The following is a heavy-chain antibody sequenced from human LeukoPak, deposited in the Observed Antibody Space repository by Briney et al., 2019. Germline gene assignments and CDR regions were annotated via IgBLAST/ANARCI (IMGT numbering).Heavy chain of an antibody. Sequence: ASVKVSCKGSGYNFDRYGVNWVRQAPGQGLEWVGWISTYNGNTFYAQKFEGRVTMTTDTSTTTAYMELRSLKSDDTAVYYCARVSSIRLFGNFFGSMDVWGQGTTVIVS. CDR3: ARVSSIRLFGNFFGSMDV. CDR2: ISTYNGNT. V-gene: IGHV1-18*04. J-gene: IGHJ6*02. D-gene: IGHD3-3*01. CDR1: GYNFDRYG.